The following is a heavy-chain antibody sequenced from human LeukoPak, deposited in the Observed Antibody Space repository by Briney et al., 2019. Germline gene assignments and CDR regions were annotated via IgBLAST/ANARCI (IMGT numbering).Heavy chain of an antibody. CDR1: GFTFSSYA. V-gene: IGHV3-23*01. J-gene: IGHJ3*02. CDR2: ISGSGGST. Sequence: GGSLRLSCAASGFTFSSYAMSWVRQAPGKGLEWVSAISGSGGSTYYADSVKGRFTISRDNSKNTLYLQMNSLRAEDTAVYYCAKIAEAARWQLSPGAFDIWGQGTMVTVSS. CDR3: AKIAEAARWQLSPGAFDI. D-gene: IGHD2-15*01.